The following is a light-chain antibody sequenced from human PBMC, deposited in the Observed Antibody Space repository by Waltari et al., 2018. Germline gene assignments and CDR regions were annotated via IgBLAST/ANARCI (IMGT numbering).Light chain of an antibody. CDR3: QQYENLPLT. V-gene: IGKV1-33*01. J-gene: IGKJ4*01. Sequence: DIQMTQSPSSLSASVGHRVTITCQASQDISNYVNWYQQKPGKAPKLLIYDASNLETGVPSRFSGSGSGTDFTFTISSLQPEDTATYYCQQYENLPLTFGGGTKVEIK. CDR1: QDISNY. CDR2: DAS.